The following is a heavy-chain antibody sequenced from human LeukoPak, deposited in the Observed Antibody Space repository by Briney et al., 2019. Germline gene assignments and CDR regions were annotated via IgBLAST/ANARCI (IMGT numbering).Heavy chain of an antibody. J-gene: IGHJ4*02. V-gene: IGHV3-23*01. CDR1: GFTFSSYA. CDR3: AKVLWDIVVVPAATLDY. D-gene: IGHD2-2*01. CDR2: IRGRGGST. Sequence: GRSLRLSCAASGFTFSSYAMTWVSQAPGKGLEWVSVIRGRGGSTYYADSVKGRFTIPRDNSKNTLYLQMNSLRAEDTAVYYCAKVLWDIVVVPAATLDYWGQGTLVTVSS.